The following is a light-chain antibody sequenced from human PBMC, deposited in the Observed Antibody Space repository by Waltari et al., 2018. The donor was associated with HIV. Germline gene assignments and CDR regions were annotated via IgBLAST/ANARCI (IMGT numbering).Light chain of an antibody. Sequence: EIVLTQSPGTLSLSPGARAILSCRASQSINSVYLAWYQQIPGQAPRLLISVASSSATGIPDRFSGSGSGADFTLTISRLEPEYFAVYYCQQYGSSPLYTFGQGTKLEIK. CDR2: VAS. CDR1: QSINSVY. CDR3: QQYGSSPLYT. V-gene: IGKV3-20*01. J-gene: IGKJ2*01.